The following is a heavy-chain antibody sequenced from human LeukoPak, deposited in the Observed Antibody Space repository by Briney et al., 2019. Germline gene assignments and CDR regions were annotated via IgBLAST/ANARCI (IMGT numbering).Heavy chain of an antibody. V-gene: IGHV3-30*04. CDR1: GFTFSSYA. J-gene: IGHJ4*02. Sequence: GGSLRLSCAASGFTFSSYAMHWVRQAPGKGLEWVAVISYDGSNKYYADSVKGRFTISRDNSKNTLYLQMNSLRAEDTAVYYCAKDHEGFDYWGQGTLVTVSS. CDR2: ISYDGSNK. CDR3: AKDHEGFDY.